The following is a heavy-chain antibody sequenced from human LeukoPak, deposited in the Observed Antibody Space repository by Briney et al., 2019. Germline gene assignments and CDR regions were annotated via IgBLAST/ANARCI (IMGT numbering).Heavy chain of an antibody. CDR2: ISGSGGST. V-gene: IGHV3-23*01. J-gene: IGHJ3*01. D-gene: IGHD2-8*01. Sequence: PGGSLRLSCAASGFTFSSYAMSWVRQAPGKGLEWVSAISGSGGSTYYADSVKGRFTISRDNSKNTLYLQMNSLRVEDTALYYCAKDPDSVSDAFDLWGQGTVVTVSS. CDR1: GFTFSSYA. CDR3: AKDPDSVSDAFDL.